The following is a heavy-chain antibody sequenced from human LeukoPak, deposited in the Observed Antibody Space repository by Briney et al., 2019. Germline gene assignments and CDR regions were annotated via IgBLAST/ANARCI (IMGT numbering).Heavy chain of an antibody. Sequence: SETLSLTCTVSGGSISSSSYYWGWIRQPPGKGLEWIGSIYYSGSTYYKPSLKSRVTISVDTSKNQFSLKLSSVTAADTAVYYCAREGESYVLDIWGQGTMVTVSS. V-gene: IGHV4-39*07. J-gene: IGHJ3*02. CDR2: IYYSGST. CDR3: AREGESYVLDI. CDR1: GGSISSSSYY. D-gene: IGHD3-16*01.